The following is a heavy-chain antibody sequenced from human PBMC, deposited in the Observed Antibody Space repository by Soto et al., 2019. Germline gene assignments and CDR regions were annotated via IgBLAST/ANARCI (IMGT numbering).Heavy chain of an antibody. CDR2: TYYRSKWFN. Sequence: SQTLSLTCAISGDSVSSNSAAWNWIRPSPSRGLEWLGRTYYRSKWFNDYAMTVKSRISISADTSKNNFALQLNSVSPEDTAVYYCVRGSQWLIIPGYSYGMDVWGQGTTVTVSS. CDR1: GDSVSSNSAA. J-gene: IGHJ6*02. D-gene: IGHD6-19*01. V-gene: IGHV6-1*01. CDR3: VRGSQWLIIPGYSYGMDV.